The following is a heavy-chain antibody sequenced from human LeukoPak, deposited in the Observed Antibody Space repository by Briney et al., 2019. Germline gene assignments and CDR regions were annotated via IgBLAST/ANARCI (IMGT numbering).Heavy chain of an antibody. CDR2: ISSSGSST. J-gene: IGHJ4*02. Sequence: PGGSLRLSCEASGFTFSSYAMSWVRQAPGKGLEWVSTISSSGSSTYYADSVKGRFSISRDNSKNTLDLEMNSLRVDDTAVYYCAKDMWRRDGYNPLGIFDYWGQGTLVTVS. V-gene: IGHV3-23*01. CDR1: GFTFSSYA. CDR3: AKDMWRRDGYNPLGIFDY. D-gene: IGHD5-24*01.